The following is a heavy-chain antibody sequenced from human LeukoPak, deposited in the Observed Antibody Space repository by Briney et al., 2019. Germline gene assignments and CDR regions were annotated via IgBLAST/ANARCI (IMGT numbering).Heavy chain of an antibody. J-gene: IGHJ4*02. V-gene: IGHV3-23*01. CDR2: ISGSGGST. CDR3: AKDGPSSGWYLLYFDY. D-gene: IGHD6-19*01. CDR1: GFTFSSYA. Sequence: GGSLRLSCAASGFTFSSYAMSWVRQAPGKGLEWVSAISGSGGSTYYVDSVKGRFTISRDNSKNTLHLQMNSVRAEDTAVYYCAKDGPSSGWYLLYFDYWGQGTLVTVSS.